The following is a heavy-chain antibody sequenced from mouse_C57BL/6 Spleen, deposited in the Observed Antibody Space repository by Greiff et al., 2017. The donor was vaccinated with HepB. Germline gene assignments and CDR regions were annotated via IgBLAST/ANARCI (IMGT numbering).Heavy chain of an antibody. D-gene: IGHD2-1*01. V-gene: IGHV3-3*01. CDR2: TFYSGIT. J-gene: IGHJ1*03. CDR3: ARAIHGNWYFDV. CDR1: GFSINSDCY. Sequence: EVQGVESGPSLVRPSQTLSLTCTVTGFSINSDCYWIWIRQFPGNKLEYIGYTFYSGITYYNPSLESRTYITRDTSKNQFSLKLSSVTTEDTATYYCARAIHGNWYFDVWGTGTTVTVSS.